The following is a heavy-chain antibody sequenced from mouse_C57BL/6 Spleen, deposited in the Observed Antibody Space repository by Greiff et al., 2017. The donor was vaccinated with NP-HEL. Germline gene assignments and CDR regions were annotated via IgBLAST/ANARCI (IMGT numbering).Heavy chain of an antibody. CDR3: AKNYYGSSYWDFDV. CDR2: IDPSDSET. CDR1: GYTFTSYW. J-gene: IGHJ1*03. V-gene: IGHV1-52*01. Sequence: VQLQQSGAELVRPGSSVKLSCKASGYTFTSYWMHWVKQRPIQGLEWIGNIDPSDSETHYNQKFKDKATLTVDKSSSTAYMQLSSLTSEDSAVYYCAKNYYGSSYWDFDVWGTGTTVTVSS. D-gene: IGHD1-1*01.